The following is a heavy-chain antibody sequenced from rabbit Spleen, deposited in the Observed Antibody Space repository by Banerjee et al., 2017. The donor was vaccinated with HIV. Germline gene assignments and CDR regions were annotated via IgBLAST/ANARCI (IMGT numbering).Heavy chain of an antibody. J-gene: IGHJ3*01. Sequence: QEQLVESGGGLVQPEGSLTLTCKASGFDFGNNAMCWVRQAPGKGPEWIACIVNGDGNTYSASWVNGRFTISRDNALNTLYLQLNSLTAAYTATYFCVREVYHILGLWGQGTLVTVS. CDR2: IVNGDGNT. CDR3: VREVYHILGL. D-gene: IGHD1-1*01. CDR1: GFDFGNNA. V-gene: IGHV1S47*01.